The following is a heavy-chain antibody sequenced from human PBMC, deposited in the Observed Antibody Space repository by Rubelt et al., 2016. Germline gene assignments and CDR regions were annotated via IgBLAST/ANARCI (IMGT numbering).Heavy chain of an antibody. Sequence: GGGVVQPGRSLRLSCAASGFTFSTHGMHWVRQAPGKGLEWVAYIRSDGSYKYYADSVKGRFTISRDNSKNTLYVQMNSLRVEDTAMYYCAKDLSGDYYAAVDIWGQGSMVTVSS. V-gene: IGHV3-30*02. D-gene: IGHD1-26*01. CDR2: IRSDGSYK. J-gene: IGHJ3*02. CDR1: GFTFSTHG. CDR3: AKDLSGDYYAAVDI.